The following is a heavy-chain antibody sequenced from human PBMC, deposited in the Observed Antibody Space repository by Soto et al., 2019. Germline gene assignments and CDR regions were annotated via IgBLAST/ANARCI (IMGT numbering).Heavy chain of an antibody. Sequence: GGSLRLSCAASGFTFSSYEMNWVRQAPGKGLEWVSYISSSGSTIYYADSVKGRFTISRDNAKNSLYLQMNSLRAEDTAVYYCARDSYSSSWYYGMDVWGQGTTVTVSS. CDR3: ARDSYSSSWYYGMDV. V-gene: IGHV3-48*03. J-gene: IGHJ6*02. CDR1: GFTFSSYE. CDR2: ISSSGSTI. D-gene: IGHD6-13*01.